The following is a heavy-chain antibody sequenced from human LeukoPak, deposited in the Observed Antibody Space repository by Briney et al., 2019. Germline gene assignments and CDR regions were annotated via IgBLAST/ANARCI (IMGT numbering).Heavy chain of an antibody. J-gene: IGHJ4*02. D-gene: IGHD3-22*01. CDR2: ISYDGNIK. CDR1: GFTLSSHA. Sequence: GGSLRLSCAASGFTLSSHAIHWVRQAPGKGLEWVALISYDGNIKYYADSVKGRFTISRDNSKNTLYLQMNSLRAEDTAVYYCARSSLGIVVVITPVWYFDYWGQGTLVTVSS. CDR3: ARSSLGIVVVITPVWYFDY. V-gene: IGHV3-30*04.